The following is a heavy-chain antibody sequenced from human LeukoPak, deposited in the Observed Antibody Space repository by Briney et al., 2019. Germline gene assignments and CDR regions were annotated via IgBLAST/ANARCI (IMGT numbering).Heavy chain of an antibody. CDR1: GYTFTSYD. V-gene: IGHV1-8*03. CDR3: ARSCSGGSCYVGLRGAFDI. Sequence: GASVKVSCKASGYTFTSYDINWVRQATGQGLEWMGWMNPNSGNTGYAQKFQGRVTITRNASISTAYMELSSLRSEDTAVYYCARSCSGGSCYVGLRGAFDIWGQGTMVTVSS. J-gene: IGHJ3*02. D-gene: IGHD2-15*01. CDR2: MNPNSGNT.